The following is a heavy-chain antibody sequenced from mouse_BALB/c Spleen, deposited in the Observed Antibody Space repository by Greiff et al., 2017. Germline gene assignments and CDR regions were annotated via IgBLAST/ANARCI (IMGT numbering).Heavy chain of an antibody. CDR3: ARTLLRSAMDY. D-gene: IGHD1-1*01. Sequence: VQGVESGAELMKPGASVKISCKATGYTFSSYWIEWVKQRPGHGLEWIGEILPGSGSTNYNEKFKGKATFTADTSSNTAYMQLSSLTSEDSAVYYCARTLLRSAMDYWGQGTSVTVSS. CDR1: GYTFSSYW. CDR2: ILPGSGST. V-gene: IGHV1-9*01. J-gene: IGHJ4*01.